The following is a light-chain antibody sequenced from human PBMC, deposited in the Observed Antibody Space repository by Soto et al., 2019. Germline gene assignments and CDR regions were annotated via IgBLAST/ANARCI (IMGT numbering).Light chain of an antibody. CDR2: EVS. J-gene: IGLJ1*01. CDR3: SSYTTSSTSSA. CDR1: IGDIAAYNF. Sequence: QSLLKQPASVSGSPGQSVTISCAGTIGDIAAYNFVSWYQQHPGKAPKLMIYEVSNRPSGVSTRFSASKYGNTASLTISGLQAEDEADYYCSSYTTSSTSSAFGTGTKVTVL. V-gene: IGLV2-14*01.